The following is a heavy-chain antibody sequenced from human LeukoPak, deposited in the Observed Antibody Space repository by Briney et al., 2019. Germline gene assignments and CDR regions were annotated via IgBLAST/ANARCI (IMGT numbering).Heavy chain of an antibody. CDR3: AKDLYGSGSLNWFDP. CDR2: ISGSGGST. D-gene: IGHD3-10*01. J-gene: IGHJ5*02. Sequence: PGGSLRLSCAASGFTFSSYAMSWVRQAPGKGLEWVSAISGSGGSTYCADSVKGRFTISRDNSKNTLYLQMNSLRAEDTAVYYCAKDLYGSGSLNWFDPWGQGTLVTVSS. CDR1: GFTFSSYA. V-gene: IGHV3-23*01.